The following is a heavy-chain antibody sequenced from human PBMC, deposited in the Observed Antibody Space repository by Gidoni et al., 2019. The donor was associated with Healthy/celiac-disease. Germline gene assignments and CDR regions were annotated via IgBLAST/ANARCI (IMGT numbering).Heavy chain of an antibody. CDR1: GFTFGDYA. CDR2: IRSKAYGGTT. Sequence: EVQLVESGGGLVQTGRSLRISCTASGFTFGDYAMSWFRQAPGKGLEWVGFIRSKAYGGTTEYAASVKGRFTISRDDSKSIAYLQMNSLKTEDTAVYYCSGSYPLEYYFDYWGQGTLVTVSS. CDR3: SGSYPLEYYFDY. J-gene: IGHJ4*02. D-gene: IGHD1-26*01. V-gene: IGHV3-49*03.